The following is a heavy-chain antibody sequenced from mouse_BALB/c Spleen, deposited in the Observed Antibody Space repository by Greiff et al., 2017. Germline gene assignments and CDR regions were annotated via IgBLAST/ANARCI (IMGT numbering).Heavy chain of an antibody. CDR3: ASYGNYGGDY. CDR2: INSNGGST. J-gene: IGHJ4*01. CDR1: GFTFSSYG. D-gene: IGHD2-1*01. Sequence: EVQVVESGGGLVQPGGSLKLSCAASGFTFSSYGMSWVRQTPDKRLELVATINSNGGSTYYPASVTGRFTISRDNAKNTLYLQMSSLKSEDTAMYYCASYGNYGGDYWGQGTSVTVSS. V-gene: IGHV5-6-3*01.